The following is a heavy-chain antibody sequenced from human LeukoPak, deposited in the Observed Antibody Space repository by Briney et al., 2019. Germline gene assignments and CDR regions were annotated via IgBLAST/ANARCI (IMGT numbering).Heavy chain of an antibody. V-gene: IGHV4-59*01. CDR2: VYYSGST. Sequence: SETLSLTCTVSGGSITNYYWTWIRQPPGKGLEWIGYVYYSGSTNYNPSLKSRVTLSVDTSKNQFSLKLSSVTAADTAVYYCARDTSISMVRGVILAGMDVWGQGTTVTVSS. J-gene: IGHJ6*02. D-gene: IGHD3-10*01. CDR1: GGSITNYY. CDR3: ARDTSISMVRGVILAGMDV.